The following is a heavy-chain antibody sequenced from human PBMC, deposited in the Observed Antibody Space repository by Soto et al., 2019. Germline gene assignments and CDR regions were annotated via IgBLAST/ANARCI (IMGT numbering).Heavy chain of an antibody. Sequence: SETLSLTCTVSGGSISSGGYYWSWIRQHPGKGLEWIGYIYYSGSTYYNPSLKSRVTISVDTSKNQFSLKLSSVTAADTAVYYCARMITFGGVIVYYFDYWGQGTLVTVSS. CDR1: GGSISSGGYY. J-gene: IGHJ4*02. D-gene: IGHD3-16*02. CDR2: IYYSGST. CDR3: ARMITFGGVIVYYFDY. V-gene: IGHV4-31*03.